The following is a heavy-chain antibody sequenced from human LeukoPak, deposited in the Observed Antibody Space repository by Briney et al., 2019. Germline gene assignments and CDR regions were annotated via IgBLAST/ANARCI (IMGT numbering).Heavy chain of an antibody. J-gene: IGHJ4*02. Sequence: TGGSLRLSCTASGFTFSTYWMSWVRQTPEKGLEWMTNIKEDGSEEVYVDSVKGRFTISRDNAKSSLYLQMNSLRTEDTAVYYCARDYDILTGYFGYFDYWGQGTLVTVSS. CDR1: GFTFSTYW. CDR2: IKEDGSEE. V-gene: IGHV3-7*05. CDR3: ARDYDILTGYFGYFDY. D-gene: IGHD3-9*01.